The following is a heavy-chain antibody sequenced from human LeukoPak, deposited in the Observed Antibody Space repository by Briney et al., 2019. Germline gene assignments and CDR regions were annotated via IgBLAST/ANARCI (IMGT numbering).Heavy chain of an antibody. D-gene: IGHD1-1*01. CDR1: GFTFSSYA. CDR3: AKPNRDTGTTYYFDY. CDR2: ISGSGGST. Sequence: GGSLRLSCAASGFTFSSYAMSWVREAPGKRLEWVSAISGSGGSTYYADSVKGRFTISRDNSKNTQDLQISSLREEETAVYYCAKPNRDTGTTYYFDYWGQGTLVTVSS. J-gene: IGHJ4*02. V-gene: IGHV3-23*01.